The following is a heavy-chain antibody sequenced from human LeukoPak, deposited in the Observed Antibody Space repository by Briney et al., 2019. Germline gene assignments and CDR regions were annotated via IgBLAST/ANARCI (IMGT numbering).Heavy chain of an antibody. D-gene: IGHD6-19*01. CDR3: ARASGEWLVEHFDY. Sequence: PGGSLRLSCAASGFTFSSYSMNWVRQAPGKGLEWVSSISSSSSYIYYADSVKGRFTISRDKAKNSLYLQMNSLRAEDTAVYYCARASGEWLVEHFDYWGQGTLVTVSS. CDR1: GFTFSSYS. J-gene: IGHJ4*02. V-gene: IGHV3-21*01. CDR2: ISSSSSYI.